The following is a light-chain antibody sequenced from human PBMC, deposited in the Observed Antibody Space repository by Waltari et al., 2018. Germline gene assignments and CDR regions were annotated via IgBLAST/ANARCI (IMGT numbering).Light chain of an antibody. CDR1: QRVGNPY. V-gene: IGKV3-20*01. Sequence: EIVLTQSPVTLSLSPGERASLSCRASQRVGNPYFAWYQQKPGQAPRLLIYDASTRATGVPDRFSGSGSGADFTLTISRLEPEDFGVYYCQQYSSPPMYTFGQGTKLEIK. CDR3: QQYSSPPMYT. J-gene: IGKJ2*01. CDR2: DAS.